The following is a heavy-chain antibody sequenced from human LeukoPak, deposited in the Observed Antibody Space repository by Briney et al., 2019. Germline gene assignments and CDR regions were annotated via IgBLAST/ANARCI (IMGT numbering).Heavy chain of an antibody. J-gene: IGHJ4*02. CDR2: IRSKANSYAT. CDR1: GFPFSDSA. CDR3: TRRAINCSSTSCLDY. D-gene: IGHD2-2*01. Sequence: GGSLSLSCAASGFPFSDSAMHWVRQASEKGLEWVGRIRSKANSYATTYAASVKGRFTTSRDDSKNTAYLQMNSLKTEDTAVYYCTRRAINCSSTSCLDYWGQGTLVSVSS. V-gene: IGHV3-73*01.